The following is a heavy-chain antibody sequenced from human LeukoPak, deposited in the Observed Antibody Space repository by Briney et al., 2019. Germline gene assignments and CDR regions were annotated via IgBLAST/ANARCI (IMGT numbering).Heavy chain of an antibody. CDR3: ARHDYGDYAGRLFDY. V-gene: IGHV4-39*01. CDR1: GGSISSSSYY. CDR2: IYYSGGT. J-gene: IGHJ4*02. D-gene: IGHD4-17*01. Sequence: SETLSLTCTVSGGSISSSSYYWGWIRQPPGKGQEWIGSIYYSGGTYYNPSLKSRVTISVDTSKNQFSLKLSSATAADTAVYYCARHDYGDYAGRLFDYWGQGTLVTVSS.